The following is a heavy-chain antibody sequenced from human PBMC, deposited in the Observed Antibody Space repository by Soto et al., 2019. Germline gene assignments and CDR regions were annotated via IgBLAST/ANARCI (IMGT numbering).Heavy chain of an antibody. D-gene: IGHD2-21*02. Sequence: QVQLQESGPGLVKPSETLSLTCTVSGGSISSYYWSWIRQPPGKGLEWIGYIYYSGSTNYNPSLKSRVTISVDTSKNQFSLKLSSVTAADTAVYYCAREAYCGGDCYPYYFDYWGQGTLVTVSS. CDR3: AREAYCGGDCYPYYFDY. V-gene: IGHV4-59*01. CDR2: IYYSGST. J-gene: IGHJ4*02. CDR1: GGSISSYY.